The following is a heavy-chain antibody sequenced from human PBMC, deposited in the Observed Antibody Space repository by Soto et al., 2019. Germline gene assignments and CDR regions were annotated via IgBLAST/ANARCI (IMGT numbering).Heavy chain of an antibody. J-gene: IGHJ5*01. CDR1: GFTFSSYA. V-gene: IGHV3-23*01. CDR3: AKDTRYADYVRWFDS. CDR2: ITSRGGRT. D-gene: IGHD4-17*01. Sequence: GGSLRLSCTASGFTFSSYAMTWVRQAPGRGLEGVSGITSRGGRTSYADSVKGRFTISRDNSKSTLYLQMNSLRAEDTAVYYCAKDTRYADYVRWFDSWGQGTLVTVSS.